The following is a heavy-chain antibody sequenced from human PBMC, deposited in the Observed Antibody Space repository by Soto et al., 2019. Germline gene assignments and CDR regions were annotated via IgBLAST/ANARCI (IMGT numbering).Heavy chain of an antibody. CDR2: ISSSSSYI. J-gene: IGHJ6*02. CDR3: ARDRGAYYGSGPYYYYGMDV. Sequence: VGSLRLSCAASGFTFSSYSMNWVRQAPGKGLEWVSSISSSSSYIYYADSVKGRFTISRDNAKNSLYLQMNSLRAEDTAVYYCARDRGAYYGSGPYYYYGMDVWGQGTTVTVSS. D-gene: IGHD3-10*01. V-gene: IGHV3-21*01. CDR1: GFTFSSYS.